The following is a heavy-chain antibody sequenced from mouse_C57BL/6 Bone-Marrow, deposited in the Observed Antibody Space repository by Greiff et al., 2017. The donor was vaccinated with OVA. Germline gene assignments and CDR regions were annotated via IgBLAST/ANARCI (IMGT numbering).Heavy chain of an antibody. V-gene: IGHV1-61*01. J-gene: IGHJ1*03. CDR2: IYPSDSET. CDR1: GYTFTSYW. Sequence: QVQLQQPGAELVRPGSSVKLSCKASGYTFTSYWMDWVKQRPGQGLEWIGNIYPSDSETHYNQKFKDKATLTVDKSSSTAYMQLSSLTSEDSAVYYCARSGSSSDWYFDVWGTGTTVTVSS. D-gene: IGHD1-1*01. CDR3: ARSGSSSDWYFDV.